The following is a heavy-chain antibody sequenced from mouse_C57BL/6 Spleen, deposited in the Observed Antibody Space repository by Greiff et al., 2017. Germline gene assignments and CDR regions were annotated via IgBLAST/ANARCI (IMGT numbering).Heavy chain of an antibody. V-gene: IGHV1-81*01. Sequence: VQLQQSGAELARPGASVKLSCKASGYTFTSYGISWVKQRTGQGLEWIGEIYPRSGYTYYNEKFKGKATLTADKSSSTAYMQLCSLTSADSAVYYCARSIPDAVVAPYDRDDWGQGTSVTVSS. CDR1: GYTFTSYG. D-gene: IGHD1-1*01. CDR3: ARSIPDAVVAPYDRDD. J-gene: IGHJ4*01. CDR2: IYPRSGYT.